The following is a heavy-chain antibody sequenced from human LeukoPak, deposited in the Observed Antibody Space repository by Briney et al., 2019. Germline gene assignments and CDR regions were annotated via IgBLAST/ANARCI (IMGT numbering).Heavy chain of an antibody. Sequence: GGSLRLSCAASGFTFSNAWMSWVRQAPGKGLEWVGRIKSKTDGGTTDYGAPVKGRFTISRDDSKNTLYLQMNSLKTEDTAVYYCTTSFERVGAISWGQGTLVTVSS. CDR2: IKSKTDGGTT. CDR3: TTSFERVGAIS. V-gene: IGHV3-15*01. J-gene: IGHJ5*02. CDR1: GFTFSNAW. D-gene: IGHD1-26*01.